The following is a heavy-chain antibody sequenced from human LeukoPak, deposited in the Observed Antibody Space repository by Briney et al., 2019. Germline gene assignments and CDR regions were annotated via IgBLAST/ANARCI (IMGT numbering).Heavy chain of an antibody. V-gene: IGHV3-49*03. CDR1: GFTFGDYA. CDR3: TRAVSGYDFWSGYYPFLDYFDY. D-gene: IGHD3-3*01. J-gene: IGHJ4*02. CDR2: IRSKAYGGTT. Sequence: GGSLRLSCTASGFTFGDYAMSWFRQALGKGLEWVGFIRSKAYGGTTEYAASVKGRFTISRDDSKSIAYLQMNSLKTEDTAVYYCTRAVSGYDFWSGYYPFLDYFDYWGQGTLVTVSS.